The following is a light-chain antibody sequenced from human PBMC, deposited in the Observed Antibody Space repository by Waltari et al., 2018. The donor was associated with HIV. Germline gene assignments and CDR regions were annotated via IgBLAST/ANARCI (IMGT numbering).Light chain of an antibody. CDR1: DSDFGPYNF. Sequence: SAVTQPASVSGLPGQSITISCSGADSDFGPYNFVSWYQQFPGKPPKLILYDVDSRASGISHRFSGSKSANTASLTISALRAEDEAHYYCASFLGDNTIVFGGGTKVTVL. J-gene: IGLJ2*01. CDR2: DVD. CDR3: ASFLGDNTIV. V-gene: IGLV2-14*03.